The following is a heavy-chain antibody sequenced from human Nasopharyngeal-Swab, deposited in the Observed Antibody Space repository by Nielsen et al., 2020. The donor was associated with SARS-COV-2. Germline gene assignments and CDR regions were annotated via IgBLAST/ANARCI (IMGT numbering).Heavy chain of an antibody. Sequence: VRQAPGKGLEWVGRIKSKTDGGTTDYAAPVKGRFTISRDDSKNTLYLQRNSLKTEDTAVYYCTTDLAYCGGDCYSPYYYGMDVWGQGTTVTVSS. V-gene: IGHV3-15*01. CDR3: TTDLAYCGGDCYSPYYYGMDV. CDR2: IKSKTDGGTT. J-gene: IGHJ6*02. D-gene: IGHD2-21*02.